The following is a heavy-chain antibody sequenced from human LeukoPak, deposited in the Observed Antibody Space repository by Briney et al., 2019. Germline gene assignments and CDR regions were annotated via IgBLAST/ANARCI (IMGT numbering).Heavy chain of an antibody. Sequence: GGSLRLSCAASGFTFSSYWMHWVRQAPGKGLVWVSRINTDGSSTSYADSVKGRFTISRDNAKSSVYLQMNSLRAEDTGVYYCARVAVTAPRHWGQGTLVTVSS. J-gene: IGHJ1*01. CDR2: INTDGSST. D-gene: IGHD6-19*01. CDR1: GFTFSSYW. V-gene: IGHV3-74*01. CDR3: ARVAVTAPRH.